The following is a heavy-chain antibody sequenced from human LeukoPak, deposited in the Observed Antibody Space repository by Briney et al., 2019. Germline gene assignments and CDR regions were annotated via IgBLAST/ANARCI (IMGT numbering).Heavy chain of an antibody. CDR1: GGTFSSYA. J-gene: IGHJ4*02. D-gene: IGHD3-22*01. V-gene: IGHV1-69*13. Sequence: ASVKVSCKASGGTFSSYAISWVRQAPGQALEWMGGIIPIFGTANYAQKFQGRVTITADESTSTAYMELSSLRSEDTAVYYCAREGHYYTNSGFYYYWGQGTLVTVSS. CDR2: IIPIFGTA. CDR3: AREGHYYTNSGFYYY.